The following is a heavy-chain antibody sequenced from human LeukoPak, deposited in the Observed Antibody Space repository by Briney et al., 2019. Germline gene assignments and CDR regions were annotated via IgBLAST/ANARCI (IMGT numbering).Heavy chain of an antibody. Sequence: PGESLKISCKGSGYSFTSHWIGWVRQMPGRGLEWMGIIYPGDSDTRYSPSFQGQVTISADKSISTAYLQWSSLKASDTAMYYCARGGKEGGGSYDYFDYWGQGTLVTVSS. V-gene: IGHV5-51*01. J-gene: IGHJ4*02. CDR1: GYSFTSHW. CDR3: ARGGKEGGGSYDYFDY. D-gene: IGHD3-16*01. CDR2: IYPGDSDT.